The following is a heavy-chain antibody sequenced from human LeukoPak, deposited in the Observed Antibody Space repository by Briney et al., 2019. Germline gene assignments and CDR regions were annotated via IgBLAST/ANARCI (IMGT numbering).Heavy chain of an antibody. J-gene: IGHJ4*02. Sequence: GGSVEVSCKASGGTFSSYTISWVRQAPGQGLKWMGRIIPILGIANYAQKFQGRVTITADKSTNTAYMELSSLRPEDTAVYYCARAGSDTYGDYFDYWGQGTLVTVSS. D-gene: IGHD3-10*01. V-gene: IGHV1-69*02. CDR2: IIPILGIA. CDR3: ARAGSDTYGDYFDY. CDR1: GGTFSSYT.